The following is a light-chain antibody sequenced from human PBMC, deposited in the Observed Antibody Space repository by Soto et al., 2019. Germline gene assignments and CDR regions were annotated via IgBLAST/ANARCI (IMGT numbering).Light chain of an antibody. CDR3: QQYNSYAWT. Sequence: DIQMTQSPSSLSASVGDRVTITCRASQTISTWLAWYQQKPGKAPKLLIFDASTLHSGVPSRFSGSGTGTDFTLTIGSLQPDDFATYYCQQYNSYAWTFGQGTTV. CDR2: DAS. CDR1: QTISTW. V-gene: IGKV1-5*01. J-gene: IGKJ1*01.